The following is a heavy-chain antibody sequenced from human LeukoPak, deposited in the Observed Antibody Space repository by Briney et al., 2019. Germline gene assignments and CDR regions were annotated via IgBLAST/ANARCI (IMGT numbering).Heavy chain of an antibody. D-gene: IGHD2-15*01. CDR1: GYTFTGYY. CDR3: ARDESGRLSHFDY. V-gene: IGHV1-2*02. Sequence: ASVRVSCKASGYTFTGYYMHWVRQAPGQGLEWMGWINPNSGGTNYAQRFQGRVTMTRDTSISTAYMELSRLRSDDTAVYYCARDESGRLSHFDYWGQGTLVTVSS. CDR2: INPNSGGT. J-gene: IGHJ4*02.